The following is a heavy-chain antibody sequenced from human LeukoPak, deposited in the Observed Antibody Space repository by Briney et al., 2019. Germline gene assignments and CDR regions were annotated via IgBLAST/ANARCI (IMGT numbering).Heavy chain of an antibody. D-gene: IGHD3-10*01. CDR3: ARVWAYGSGSSRPIDY. Sequence: ASVKVSCKASGYTFTSCGISWVRQAPGQGLEWMGWISAYNGNTNYAQKLQGRVTMTTDTSTSTAYMELRSLRSDDTAVYYCARVWAYGSGSSRPIDYWGQGTLVTVSS. CDR1: GYTFTSCG. CDR2: ISAYNGNT. V-gene: IGHV1-18*01. J-gene: IGHJ4*02.